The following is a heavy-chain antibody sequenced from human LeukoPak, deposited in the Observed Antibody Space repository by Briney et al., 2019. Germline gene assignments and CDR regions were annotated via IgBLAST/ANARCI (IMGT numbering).Heavy chain of an antibody. D-gene: IGHD1-14*01. J-gene: IGHJ1*01. Sequence: PGGSLRLSCAASGFTFSSYSMNWVRQAPGKGLEWVSSISSSSSYIYYADSVKGRFTISRDNAKNSLYLQMNSLRAEDTAVYYCARDSSDFRNLIPHWGQGTLVTVSS. V-gene: IGHV3-21*01. CDR3: ARDSSDFRNLIPH. CDR1: GFTFSSYS. CDR2: ISSSSSYI.